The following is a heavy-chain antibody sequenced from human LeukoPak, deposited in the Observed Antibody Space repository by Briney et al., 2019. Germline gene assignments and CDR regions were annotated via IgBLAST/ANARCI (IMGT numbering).Heavy chain of an antibody. V-gene: IGHV4-34*01. Sequence: SETLSLTCAVYGGSFSDYYWSWIRQPPGKGLEWGGEINHSGSTNYNPSLKSRVTISVDTSKNQFSLKLSSVTAADTAVYFCARGYKHYGGNSGIDYWGQGTLVTVSS. CDR1: GGSFSDYY. J-gene: IGHJ4*02. CDR3: ARGYKHYGGNSGIDY. D-gene: IGHD4-23*01. CDR2: INHSGST.